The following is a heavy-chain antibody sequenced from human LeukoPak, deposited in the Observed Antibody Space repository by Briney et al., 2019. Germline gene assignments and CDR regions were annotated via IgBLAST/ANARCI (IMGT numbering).Heavy chain of an antibody. V-gene: IGHV3-30*18. J-gene: IGHJ4*02. CDR2: ISYDGSDR. D-gene: IGHD1-1*01. CDR3: AKGVSRGVDPTGLEY. CDR1: GFTFSSYG. Sequence: GGSLRLSCVASGFTFSSYGMHWVRQAPGKGPEWVAVISYDGSDRYYANFVKGRFTISRDNSKNTLFLQTNSVRPEDTAVYYCAKGVSRGVDPTGLEYWGQGTLVTVSS.